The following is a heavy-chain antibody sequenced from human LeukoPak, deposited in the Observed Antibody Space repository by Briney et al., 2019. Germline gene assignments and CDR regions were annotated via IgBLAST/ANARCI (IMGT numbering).Heavy chain of an antibody. V-gene: IGHV4-59*08. CDR1: GGSISGYY. D-gene: IGHD4-17*01. CDR2: IYYTGSP. Sequence: PSETLSLTCTVSGGSISGYYWSWFRQPPGMGLEWIGYIYYTGSPHYNPSLKSRVTISVDTSNNQFSLRLSSVTAADTAVYYCARHANDGDYPLDYWGQGTLVTVSS. CDR3: ARHANDGDYPLDY. J-gene: IGHJ4*02.